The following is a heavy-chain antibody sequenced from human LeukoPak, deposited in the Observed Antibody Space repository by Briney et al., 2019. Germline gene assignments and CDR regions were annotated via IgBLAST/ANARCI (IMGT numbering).Heavy chain of an antibody. CDR1: GGSISSYY. V-gene: IGHV4-59*08. CDR3: ARSIIGTRSKFDY. CDR2: VYYSGST. J-gene: IGHJ4*02. Sequence: SETLSLTCTVSGGSISSYYWSWIRQPPGKGLEWGGYVYYSGSTNYNPSLKSRVTISVDTSKNHFSLKLSSVTAADTAVYSCARSIIGTRSKFDYWGQGTLVTVSS. D-gene: IGHD1/OR15-1a*01.